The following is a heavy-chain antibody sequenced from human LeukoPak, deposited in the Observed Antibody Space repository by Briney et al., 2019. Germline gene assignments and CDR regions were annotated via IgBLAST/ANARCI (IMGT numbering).Heavy chain of an antibody. J-gene: IGHJ5*02. D-gene: IGHD6-13*01. V-gene: IGHV4-34*01. Sequence: SETLSLTCAVYGGSFSDYYWTWIRQPPGKGLEWIGEINHSGRTNYNPSLKSRVTISVDTSKNQFSLKLSSVTAADTAVYYCARQRSSSWYKGWFDPWGQGTLVTVSS. CDR1: GGSFSDYY. CDR3: ARQRSSSWYKGWFDP. CDR2: INHSGRT.